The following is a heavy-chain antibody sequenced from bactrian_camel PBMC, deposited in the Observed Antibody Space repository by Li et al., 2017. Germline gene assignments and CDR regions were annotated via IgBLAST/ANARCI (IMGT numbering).Heavy chain of an antibody. CDR2: INRGGDMS. CDR3: AKVGSTIATMTSLES. V-gene: IGHV3S1*01. CDR1: GFQFSTYW. Sequence: HVQLVESGGGLVQPGGSLRLSCAASGFQFSTYWMFWVRQGPGKGLEWVSDINRGGDMSYYADSVKGRFTISRDNAENSVHLQMTSLKSEDTALYYCAKVGSTIATMTSLESWGQGTQVTVS. D-gene: IGHD4*01. J-gene: IGHJ4*01.